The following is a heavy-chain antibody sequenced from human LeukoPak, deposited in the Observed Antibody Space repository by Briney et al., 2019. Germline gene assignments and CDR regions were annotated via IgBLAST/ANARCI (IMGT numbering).Heavy chain of an antibody. CDR1: GGSFSSGSYY. Sequence: SETPSLTCTVSGGSFSSGSYYWSWIRQPPGKGLEWIGYIYYSGSTNYNPSLKSRVTISVDTSKNQFSLKLSSVTAADTAVYYCARWDDILTGYNYWGQGTLVTVSS. V-gene: IGHV4-61*01. CDR2: IYYSGST. J-gene: IGHJ4*02. D-gene: IGHD3-9*01. CDR3: ARWDDILTGYNY.